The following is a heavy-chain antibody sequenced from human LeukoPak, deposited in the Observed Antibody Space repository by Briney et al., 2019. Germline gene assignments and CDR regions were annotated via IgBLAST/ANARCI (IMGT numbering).Heavy chain of an antibody. CDR1: GFTVSSSY. Sequence: GGSLRLSCAATGFTVSSSYMSWVRQAPREGQEWVSIISSAGTTYYADSVKGRFTISRDNSKNTVYLQVNSLRDEDTAVYYCARDLEAANTYYFDYWGQGTMVTVSS. CDR3: ARDLEAANTYYFDY. J-gene: IGHJ4*02. CDR2: ISSAGTT. D-gene: IGHD6-13*01. V-gene: IGHV3-66*01.